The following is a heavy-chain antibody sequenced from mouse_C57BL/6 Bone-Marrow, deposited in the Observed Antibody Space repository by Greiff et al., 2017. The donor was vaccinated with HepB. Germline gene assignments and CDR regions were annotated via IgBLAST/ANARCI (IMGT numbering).Heavy chain of an antibody. V-gene: IGHV1-64*01. Sequence: QVQLQQPGAELVKPEASVKLSCKASGYTFTSYWMHWVKQRPGQGLEWIGMIHPNSGSTNYNEKFKSKATLTVDKSSSTAYMQLSSLTSEDSAVYYCARLPYYGSSPNVWGTGTTVTVAS. CDR3: ARLPYYGSSPNV. J-gene: IGHJ1*03. D-gene: IGHD1-1*01. CDR2: IHPNSGST. CDR1: GYTFTSYW.